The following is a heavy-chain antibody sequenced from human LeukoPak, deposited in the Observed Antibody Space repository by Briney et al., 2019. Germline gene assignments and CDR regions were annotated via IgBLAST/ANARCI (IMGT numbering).Heavy chain of an antibody. CDR1: GFTFSSYA. CDR2: ISGSGGST. J-gene: IGHJ3*02. Sequence: SGGSLRLSCAASGFTFSSYAMSWVRQAPGKGLEWVSAISGSGGSTYYADSVKGRFTISRDNSKNTLYLQMNSLRAEDTAVYYCAKGYDSSGYYPPDAFDIWGQGTMVTVSS. CDR3: AKGYDSSGYYPPDAFDI. D-gene: IGHD3-22*01. V-gene: IGHV3-23*01.